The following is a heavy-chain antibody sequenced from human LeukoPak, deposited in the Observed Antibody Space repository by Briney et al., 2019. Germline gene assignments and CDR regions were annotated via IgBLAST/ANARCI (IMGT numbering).Heavy chain of an antibody. CDR1: GGSISSSSYY. Sequence: PSETLSLTCTVSGGSISSSSYYWGWIRQPPGKGLEWIGSIYYSGSTYYNPSLKSRVTISVDTSKNQFSLKLSSVTAADTAVYYCARAPYSSSEIDYWGQGTLVTVSS. V-gene: IGHV4-39*07. CDR2: IYYSGST. CDR3: ARAPYSSSEIDY. D-gene: IGHD6-13*01. J-gene: IGHJ4*02.